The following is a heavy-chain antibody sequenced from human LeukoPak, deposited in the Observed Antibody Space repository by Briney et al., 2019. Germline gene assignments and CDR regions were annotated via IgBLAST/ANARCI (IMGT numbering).Heavy chain of an antibody. CDR2: IIPIFGTA. D-gene: IGHD6-19*01. CDR3: ARGQVWGIAVAQYFDY. Sequence: SVKVSCKACGGTFSSYAISWVRQAPGQGLEWMGRIIPIFGTANYAQKFQGRVTITTDESTSTAYMELSSLRSEDTAVYYCARGQVWGIAVAQYFDYWGQGTLVTVSS. CDR1: GGTFSSYA. V-gene: IGHV1-69*05. J-gene: IGHJ4*02.